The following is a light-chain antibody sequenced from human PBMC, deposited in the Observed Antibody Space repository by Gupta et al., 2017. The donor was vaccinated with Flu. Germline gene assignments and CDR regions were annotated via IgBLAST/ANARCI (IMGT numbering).Light chain of an antibody. Sequence: DIHMIPSPATLSASVGDRVTITCRASQSISSWLAWYQQKPGKAPKLLIYKASRLESGVPSRFSGSGSGTELTLTISSLQPDDFATYYCQQDNSFSQTFGQGTKVEIK. CDR2: KAS. CDR3: QQDNSFSQT. CDR1: QSISSW. J-gene: IGKJ1*01. V-gene: IGKV1-5*03.